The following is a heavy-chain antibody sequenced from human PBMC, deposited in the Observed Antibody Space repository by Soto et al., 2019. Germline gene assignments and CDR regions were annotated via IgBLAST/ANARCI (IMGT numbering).Heavy chain of an antibody. CDR2: MNPNSGNT. J-gene: IGHJ6*02. V-gene: IGHV1-8*01. Sequence: QVQLVQSGAEVKKPGASVKVACKASGYTFTSYDINWVRQATGQGLEWMGWMNPNSGNTGYAQKFQGRVTMTRNTSISTAYMELSSLTSEDTAVYYCARYGSWHEALYYYYGMDVWGRGTTVTVSS. CDR1: GYTFTSYD. CDR3: ARYGSWHEALYYYYGMDV. D-gene: IGHD6-13*01.